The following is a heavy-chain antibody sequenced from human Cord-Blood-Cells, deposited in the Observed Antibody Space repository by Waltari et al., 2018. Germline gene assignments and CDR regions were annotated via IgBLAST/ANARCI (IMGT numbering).Heavy chain of an antibody. CDR1: EGTFSSYA. D-gene: IGHD3-22*01. J-gene: IGHJ4*02. CDR2: NVTIFSTG. CDR3: ARRSNYYDSSGDYLDY. Sequence: QVQLVPSGAEVKKPGSSVKVSCKASEGTFSSYAISWMPQAPGKVLEWMRANVTIFSTGNNAPKFHRRVLLTADVATSTAKMELSRLRSEDMAVYYCARRSNYYDSSGDYLDYWRQGTLVTVSS. V-gene: IGHV1-69*01.